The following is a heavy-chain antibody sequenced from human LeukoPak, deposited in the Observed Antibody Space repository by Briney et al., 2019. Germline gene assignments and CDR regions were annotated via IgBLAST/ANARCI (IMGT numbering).Heavy chain of an antibody. V-gene: IGHV4-59*08. CDR2: IYYSGST. CDR1: GGSISSYY. J-gene: IGHJ4*02. D-gene: IGHD3-10*01. CDR3: ARRRYYYGSGSYSYYFDY. Sequence: SETLSLTCTVSGGSISSYYWSWIRQPPGKGLEWIGYIYYSGSTNYNPSLESRVTISVDTSKNQFSLKLSSVTAADTAVYYCARRRYYYGSGSYSYYFDYWGQGTLVTVSS.